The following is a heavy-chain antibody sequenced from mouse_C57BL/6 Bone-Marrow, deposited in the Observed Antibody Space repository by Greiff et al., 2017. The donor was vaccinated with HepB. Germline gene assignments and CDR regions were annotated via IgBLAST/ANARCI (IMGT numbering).Heavy chain of an antibody. CDR2: INSDGGST. CDR1: EYDFPSHD. V-gene: IGHV5-2*01. J-gene: IGHJ2*01. CDR3: ARALGPGYFDY. Sequence: EVQLLQSGGGLVQPGASMKFSCESNEYDFPSHDMSWVRKTPEKRLELVAAINSDGGSTYYPDTMERRFIISRDNSKKTPYLQMSSLRSEDTALYDCARALGPGYFDYGGQGTALTVSA.